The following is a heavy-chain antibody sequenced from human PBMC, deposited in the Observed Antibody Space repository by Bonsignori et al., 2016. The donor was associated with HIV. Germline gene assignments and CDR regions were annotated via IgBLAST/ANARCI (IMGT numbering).Heavy chain of an antibody. D-gene: IGHD6-19*01. CDR1: GGSFSGYY. V-gene: IGHV4-34*01. CDR2: INHSGST. CDR3: ARGVNPVLFSRAVAGR. J-gene: IGHJ4*02. Sequence: SETLSLTCAVYGGSFSGYYWSWIRQPPGKGLEWIGEINHSGSTSYNPSLRSRVTISVDTSKNQFSLKLNSVTAADTAVYYCARGVNPVLFSRAVAGRWGQGTLVTVSS.